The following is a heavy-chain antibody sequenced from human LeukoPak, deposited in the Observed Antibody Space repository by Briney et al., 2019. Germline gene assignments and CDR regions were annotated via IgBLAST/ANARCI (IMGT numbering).Heavy chain of an antibody. D-gene: IGHD5-18*01. Sequence: ASVKVSCKASGYTFTSYYMHWVRQAPGQGLEWMGIINPSGGSTSYAQKFQGRVTMTRDTSTSTVYMELSSLGSEDTAVYYCATDWRDQLWFWYWGQGTLVTVSS. CDR1: GYTFTSYY. J-gene: IGHJ4*02. V-gene: IGHV1-46*01. CDR2: INPSGGST. CDR3: ATDWRDQLWFWY.